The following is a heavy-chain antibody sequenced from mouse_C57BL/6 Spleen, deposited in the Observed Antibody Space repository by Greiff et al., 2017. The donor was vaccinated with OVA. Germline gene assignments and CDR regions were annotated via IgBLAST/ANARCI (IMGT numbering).Heavy chain of an antibody. CDR1: GFTFTSYW. J-gene: IGHJ2*01. CDR3: ARWGTTVVGGVYYFDY. D-gene: IGHD1-1*01. CDR2: IDPSDSYT. Sequence: QVQLQQPGAELVMPGASVKLSCTASGFTFTSYWMHWVQQRPGQGLEWIGEIDPSDSYTNSNQKFKGKSTLTVDKSSSTAYMQLSSLTSEDSAVYYCARWGTTVVGGVYYFDYWGQGTTLTVSS. V-gene: IGHV1-69*01.